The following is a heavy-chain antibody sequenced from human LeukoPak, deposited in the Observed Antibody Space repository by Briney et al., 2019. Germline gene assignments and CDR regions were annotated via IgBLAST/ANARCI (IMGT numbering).Heavy chain of an antibody. Sequence: GASVKVSCKASGYTFTGYYMHWVRQAPGQGLEWMGWINPNSGGTNYAQKFQGRVTMTRDTSISTAYMELSRLRSDDTAVYYCASRRTFRQIAAAATNWFDPWGQGTLVTVSS. V-gene: IGHV1-2*02. CDR1: GYTFTGYY. J-gene: IGHJ5*02. D-gene: IGHD6-13*01. CDR2: INPNSGGT. CDR3: ASRRTFRQIAAAATNWFDP.